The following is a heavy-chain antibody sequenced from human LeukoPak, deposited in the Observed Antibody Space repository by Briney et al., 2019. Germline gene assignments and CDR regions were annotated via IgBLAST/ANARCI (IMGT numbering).Heavy chain of an antibody. CDR2: ISGENGNT. J-gene: IGHJ4*02. Sequence: RASVKVSCKASGYTFTGYYMHWVRQAPGQGLEWMGWISGENGNTNYAQKLHGRVSMTTDTSTSTAYMELRSLRYDDTAIYYCARDRYGVRSGSCDYWGQGTLVTVSS. CDR3: ARDRYGVRSGSCDY. V-gene: IGHV1-18*04. CDR1: GYTFTGYY. D-gene: IGHD1-26*01.